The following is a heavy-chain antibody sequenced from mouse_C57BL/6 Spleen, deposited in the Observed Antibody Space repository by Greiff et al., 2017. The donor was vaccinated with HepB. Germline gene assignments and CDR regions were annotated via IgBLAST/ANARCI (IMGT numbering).Heavy chain of an antibody. Sequence: EVQRVESGGGLVKPGGSLKLSCAASGFTFSSYAMSWVRQTPEKRLEWVATISDGGSYTYYPDNVKGRFTISRDNAKNNLYLQMSHLKSEDTAMYYCARESDYDPFDYWGQGTTLTVSS. CDR3: ARESDYDPFDY. V-gene: IGHV5-4*01. J-gene: IGHJ2*01. CDR1: GFTFSSYA. CDR2: ISDGGSYT. D-gene: IGHD2-4*01.